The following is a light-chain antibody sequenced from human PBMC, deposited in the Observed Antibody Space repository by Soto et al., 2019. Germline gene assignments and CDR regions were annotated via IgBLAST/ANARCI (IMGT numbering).Light chain of an antibody. J-gene: IGLJ2*01. CDR1: SSNIGSNT. Sequence: QSVLTQPPSVSGTPGQRVTISCSGSSSNIGSNTVNWYHQHPGTAPKHLIYSNNQRPSGVPDRFSGSKTGATASLAISVLQYEDEADYYCAAWDDSLNGRVFGGGTKVTVL. CDR2: SNN. V-gene: IGLV1-44*01. CDR3: AAWDDSLNGRV.